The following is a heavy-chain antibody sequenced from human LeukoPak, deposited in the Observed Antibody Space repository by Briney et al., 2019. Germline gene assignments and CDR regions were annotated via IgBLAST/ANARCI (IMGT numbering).Heavy chain of an antibody. D-gene: IGHD5-18*01. CDR1: GFTFSSYA. CDR2: INHSERT. CDR3: AREGTQVWSIDY. V-gene: IGHV4-34*01. Sequence: PGGSLRLSCAASGFTFSSYAMSWVRQAPGKGLEWIGEINHSERTNYNPSLKSRVTISVDTSKNQFSLKLSSVTAADTAVYYCAREGTQVWSIDYWGQGTLVTVSS. J-gene: IGHJ4*02.